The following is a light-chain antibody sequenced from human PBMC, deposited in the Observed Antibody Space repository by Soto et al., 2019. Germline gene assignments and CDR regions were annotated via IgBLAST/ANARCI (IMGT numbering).Light chain of an antibody. CDR3: QQRSSWPRT. CDR1: QSVSSY. Sequence: EIVLTQSPATLSLSPGERATLSCRASQSVSSYLAWYQQQPAQTPTLLIYDASNSATCIPPRGSGGGSGTDFTLTSSSLEPEDFAVYYCQQRSSWPRTFGQGTKLEIK. V-gene: IGKV3-11*01. CDR2: DAS. J-gene: IGKJ2*01.